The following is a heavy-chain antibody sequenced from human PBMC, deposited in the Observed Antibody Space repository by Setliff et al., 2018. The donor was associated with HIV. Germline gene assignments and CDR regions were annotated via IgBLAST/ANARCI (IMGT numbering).Heavy chain of an antibody. V-gene: IGHV4-34*01. CDR3: ARSGNILTDYSYYSYFMDV. D-gene: IGHD3-9*01. CDR1: GAPFSGFH. CDR2: INHSGST. Sequence: SETLSLTCAVYGAPFSGFHWGWIRQPPGKGLEWIGEINHSGSTNYNPSLNSRVTIAVTTSKNQFSLQLTSVTAADTAVYYCARSGNILTDYSYYSYFMDVWGGGTTVTVSS. J-gene: IGHJ6*03.